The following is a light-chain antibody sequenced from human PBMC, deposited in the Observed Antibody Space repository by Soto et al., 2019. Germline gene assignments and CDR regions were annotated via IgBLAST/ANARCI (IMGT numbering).Light chain of an antibody. J-gene: IGKJ5*01. CDR1: QGITNR. CDR2: EAS. CDR3: QQANSFPIT. Sequence: DIQMTQSPSSVSASVGDRFTITCRASQGITNRLAWYQQKPWKAPKHLNYEASSLQSGVPSRISGSGSGTDFTLTISSLQPEDFATYYCQQANSFPITFGQGTRLEIK. V-gene: IGKV1D-12*01.